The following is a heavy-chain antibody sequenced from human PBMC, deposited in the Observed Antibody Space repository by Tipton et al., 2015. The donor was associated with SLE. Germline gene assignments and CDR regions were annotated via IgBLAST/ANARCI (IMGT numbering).Heavy chain of an antibody. CDR2: VYYGANT. CDR3: ARGRGIFGVGNWFDP. D-gene: IGHD3-3*01. J-gene: IGHJ5*02. V-gene: IGHV4-59*02. Sequence: GLVKPSETLSLTCSVSGGSVSSYYWNWIRQSPGKGLEWIGYVYYGANTNYNPSLKSRVNISLATSKNQFSLKRSSVTAADTAVYYCARGRGIFGVGNWFDPWCQGTLVTVSS. CDR1: GGSVSSYY.